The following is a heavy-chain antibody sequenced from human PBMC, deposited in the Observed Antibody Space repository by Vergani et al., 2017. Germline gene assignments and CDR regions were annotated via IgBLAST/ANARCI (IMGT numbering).Heavy chain of an antibody. CDR2: ISAYNGNT. CDR1: GYTFTSYG. CDR3: AGAGGGTPVAGDFDY. V-gene: IGHV1-18*01. Sequence: QVQLVQSGAEVKKPGASVKVSCKASGYTFTSYGISWVRQAPGQGLEWRGWISAYNGNTNYAQTLQGRVTMTTDTSTSTAYMGMRSLRSDDTAVYYCAGAGGGTPVAGDFDYWGEGTLVTVSS. D-gene: IGHD6-19*01. J-gene: IGHJ4*02.